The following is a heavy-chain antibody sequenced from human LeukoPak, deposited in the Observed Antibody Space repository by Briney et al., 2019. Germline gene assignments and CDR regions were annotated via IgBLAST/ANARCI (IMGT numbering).Heavy chain of an antibody. V-gene: IGHV3-23*01. D-gene: IGHD3-10*02. J-gene: IGHJ6*04. CDR3: AELGITMIGGV. Sequence: GGSLRLSCSASGFTFTTYGMNWVRQAPGKGLEWVSGIGGSGTRTYYADSVKGRFTISRDNSKNSLYLQMNSLRAEDTAVYYCAELGITMIGGVWGKGTTVTISS. CDR1: GFTFTTYG. CDR2: IGGSGTRT.